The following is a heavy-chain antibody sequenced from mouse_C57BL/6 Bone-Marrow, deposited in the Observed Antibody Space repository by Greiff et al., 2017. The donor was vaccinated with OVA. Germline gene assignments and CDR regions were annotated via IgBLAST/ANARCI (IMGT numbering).Heavy chain of an antibody. CDR2: ISYDGSN. V-gene: IGHV3-6*01. J-gene: IGHJ2*01. CDR3: AREGYLYFDY. D-gene: IGHD2-2*01. Sequence: EVQLPESGPGLVKPSQSLSLTCSVTGYSITSGYYWNWIRQFPGNKLEWMGYISYDGSNNYNPSLKNRISITRDTSKNQFFLKLNSVTTEDTATYYCAREGYLYFDYWGQGTTLTVSS. CDR1: GYSITSGYY.